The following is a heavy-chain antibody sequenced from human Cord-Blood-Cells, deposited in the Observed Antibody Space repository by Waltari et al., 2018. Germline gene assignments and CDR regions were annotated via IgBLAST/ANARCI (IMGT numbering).Heavy chain of an antibody. CDR3: ARGGNRVAARRRWFDP. V-gene: IGHV1-8*03. Sequence: QVQLVQSGAEVKKPGASVKVSCKASGYTFTGYAINWVRQATGQGLGWRGWMNPNSGNTGYAQKFQGRVTITRNTAISTAYMELSSLRSEDTAVDYCARGGNRVAARRRWFDPWGQGTLVTVSS. D-gene: IGHD6-6*01. CDR1: GYTFTGYA. J-gene: IGHJ5*02. CDR2: MNPNSGNT.